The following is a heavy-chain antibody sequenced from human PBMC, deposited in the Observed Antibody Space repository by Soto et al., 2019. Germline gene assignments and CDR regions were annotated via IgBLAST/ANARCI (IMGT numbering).Heavy chain of an antibody. V-gene: IGHV3-23*01. CDR1: GFTFSSYA. CDR3: AKSGHYYYYGMDV. Sequence: EVQLLESGGGLVQPGGSLRLSCAASGFTFSSYAMSWVRQAPGKGLEWVSAISGSGGSTYYADSVKGRFTISRDNSKNTLDLQMNSLRAEDTAVYYCAKSGHYYYYGMDVWGQGTTVTVSS. CDR2: ISGSGGST. J-gene: IGHJ6*02.